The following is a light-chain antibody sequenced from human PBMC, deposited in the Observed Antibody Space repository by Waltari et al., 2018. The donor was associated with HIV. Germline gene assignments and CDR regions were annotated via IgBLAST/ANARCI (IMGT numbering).Light chain of an antibody. Sequence: QTLLTQPPSASGPPGPMVTISCSGSGSNNGRNTVSWYHQHPGTAPKLFIYSNTKRPSGVSDRFSGSKSGTSASLAISGLQAEDEADYYCGAWEDSRTGGVFGGGTKLTVV. CDR1: GSNNGRNT. J-gene: IGLJ3*02. V-gene: IGLV1-44*01. CDR3: GAWEDSRTGGV. CDR2: SNT.